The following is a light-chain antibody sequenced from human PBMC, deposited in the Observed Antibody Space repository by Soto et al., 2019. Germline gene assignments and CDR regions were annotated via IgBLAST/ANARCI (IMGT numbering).Light chain of an antibody. CDR3: SSFASGSTLYV. Sequence: QSVLTQPASVSGSPGQSITISCTGTSSDVGGYNYVSWYQHHPGKAPKLMIYEVSNRPSGVSNRFSGSKSGNTASLTISGLQAEDEADYHCSSFASGSTLYVFGTGTKVTVL. V-gene: IGLV2-14*01. CDR2: EVS. CDR1: SSDVGGYNY. J-gene: IGLJ1*01.